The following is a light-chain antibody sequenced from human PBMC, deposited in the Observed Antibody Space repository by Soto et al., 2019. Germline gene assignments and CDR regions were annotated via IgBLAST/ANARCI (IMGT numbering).Light chain of an antibody. CDR1: QSVSSSY. Sequence: EIVLTQSPGTLSLSPGKRATLSCRASQSVSSSYLAWYQQKPGQAPRLLIYGASGRATGITDRFSGSGSGTDFTLTISRLQAEDFAVYYCQQYGSSPPVTFGQGTRLEIK. CDR2: GAS. CDR3: QQYGSSPPVT. J-gene: IGKJ5*01. V-gene: IGKV3-20*01.